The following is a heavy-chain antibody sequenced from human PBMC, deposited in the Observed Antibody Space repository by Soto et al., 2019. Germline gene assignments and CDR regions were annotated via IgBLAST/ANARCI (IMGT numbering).Heavy chain of an antibody. CDR3: AMVDVYVTPSPQDV. D-gene: IGHD3-16*01. V-gene: IGHV1-18*01. CDR2: ISAYNGNT. CDR1: GYTFTNYG. J-gene: IGHJ6*02. Sequence: ASVKVSCKASGYTFTNYGISWVRQAPGQGLEWMGWISAYNGNTDYAQNVQGRVTMTTDTSTSTAYMELRSLRSNDTAIYYCAMVDVYVTPSPQDVWGQGTTVTVS.